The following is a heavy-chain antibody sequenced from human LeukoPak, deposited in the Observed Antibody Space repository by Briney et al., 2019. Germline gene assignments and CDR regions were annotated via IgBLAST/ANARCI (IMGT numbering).Heavy chain of an antibody. CDR2: MNPNNGKT. J-gene: IGHJ6*03. CDR1: GYTFTSYD. V-gene: IGHV1-8*01. CDR3: ASKELGYCSGGSCLPYYYYYYMDV. D-gene: IGHD2-15*01. Sequence: ASVKVSCKASGYTFTSYDINWVRQATGQGLEWMGWMNPNNGKTGYAQKFQGRVTMTRNTSIRTAYMELSSLGSEDTAVYYCASKELGYCSGGSCLPYYYYYYMDVWGKGTTVTISS.